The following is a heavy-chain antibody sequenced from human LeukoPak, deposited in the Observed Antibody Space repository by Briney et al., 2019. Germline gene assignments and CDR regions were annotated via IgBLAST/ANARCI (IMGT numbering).Heavy chain of an antibody. V-gene: IGHV3-23*01. D-gene: IGHD2-2*01. CDR3: AKPSCSSASCYRFDP. CDR1: GFTFSSYA. J-gene: IGHJ5*02. Sequence: PGGSLRLSCAASGFTFSSYAMSWVRQAPGKGLEWVSAISGSGGSTYYADSVKGRFTISRDNSKNTLYLQMISLRAEDSAVYYCAKPSCSSASCYRFDPWGQGTLVTVSS. CDR2: ISGSGGST.